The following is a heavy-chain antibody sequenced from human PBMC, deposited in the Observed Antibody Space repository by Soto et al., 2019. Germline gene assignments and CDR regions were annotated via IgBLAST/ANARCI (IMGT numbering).Heavy chain of an antibody. CDR1: GGSISSYY. J-gene: IGHJ6*03. CDR2: IYYSGST. D-gene: IGHD3-3*01. V-gene: IGHV4-59*01. Sequence: SETLSLTSTVSGGSISSYYWSWIRQPPGKGLEWIGYIYYSGSTNYNPSLKSRVTISVDTSKNQFSLKLSSVTAADTAVYYCAREAYDFWSGYYTPSYYYYMDVWGKGTTVTVSS. CDR3: AREAYDFWSGYYTPSYYYYMDV.